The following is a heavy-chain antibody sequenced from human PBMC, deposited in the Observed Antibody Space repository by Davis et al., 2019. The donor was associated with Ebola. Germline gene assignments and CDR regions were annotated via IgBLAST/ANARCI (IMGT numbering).Heavy chain of an antibody. CDR3: ASGTTVTTGFDN. CDR2: INPNSGGT. D-gene: IGHD4-17*01. V-gene: IGHV1-2*06. CDR1: GYTFTGHY. J-gene: IGHJ4*02. Sequence: ASVKVSCKTSGYTFTGHYIQWVRQAPGQGLEWMGRINPNSGGTNYAQKFQGRVTMTRDTSISTAYMELSSLRSDDTAVYYCASGTTVTTGFDNWGQGTLVTVSS.